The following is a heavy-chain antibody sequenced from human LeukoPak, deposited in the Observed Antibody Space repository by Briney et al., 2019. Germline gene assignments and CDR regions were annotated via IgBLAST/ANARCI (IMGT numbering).Heavy chain of an antibody. CDR2: IKSKSDGGST. J-gene: IGHJ4*02. V-gene: IGHV3-15*01. CDR3: TTEYLVATTFDY. D-gene: IGHD5-12*01. CDR1: GFTFSNAW. Sequence: GGSLRLSCAASGFTFSNAWMSWVRQAPGKGLEWVGLIKSKSDGGSTDYAAPVKGRFTISRDDSKNTLYLQMNSLKTEDTAVYYCTTEYLVATTFDYWGQGTLVTVSS.